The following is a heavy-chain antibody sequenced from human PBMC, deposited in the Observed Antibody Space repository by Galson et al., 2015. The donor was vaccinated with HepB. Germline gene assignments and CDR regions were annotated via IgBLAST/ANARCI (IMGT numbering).Heavy chain of an antibody. CDR3: ARGEPHYYGSGSYFDAFDI. Sequence: SLRLSCAASGFTFSSYEMNWVRQAPGKGLEWVSYISSSGSTIYYADSVKGRFTISRDNAKNSLYLQTNSLRAEDTAVYYCARGEPHYYGSGSYFDAFDIWGQGTMVTVSS. J-gene: IGHJ3*02. CDR2: ISSSGSTI. V-gene: IGHV3-48*03. D-gene: IGHD3-10*01. CDR1: GFTFSSYE.